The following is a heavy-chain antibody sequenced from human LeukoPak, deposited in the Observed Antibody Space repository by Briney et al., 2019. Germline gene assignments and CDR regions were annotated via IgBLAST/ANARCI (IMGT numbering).Heavy chain of an antibody. D-gene: IGHD4-11*01. CDR2: IYPRDGST. Sequence: ASVKVSCKASGYTFTSNYIHWVRQAPGQGLEWMGMIYPRDGSTSYAQKFQGRVTVTRDTSTSTVHMELSGLRSEDTAVYYCARDHSNSIDYWGQGTLVTVSS. J-gene: IGHJ4*02. CDR3: ARDHSNSIDY. CDR1: GYTFTSNY. V-gene: IGHV1-46*01.